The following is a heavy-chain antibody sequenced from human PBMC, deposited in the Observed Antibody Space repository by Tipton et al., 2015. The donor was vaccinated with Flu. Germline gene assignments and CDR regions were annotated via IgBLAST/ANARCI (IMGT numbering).Heavy chain of an antibody. CDR3: ARKFYSSGWGGLGGPIWFNP. CDR1: GYTFTSYD. V-gene: IGHV1-8*01. D-gene: IGHD6-25*01. CDR2: MKPNRGNT. Sequence: QMQLVQSGAEVKKPGASVKVSCKASGYTFTSYDINWVRQATGQGLEWMGWMKPNRGNTGYAQKFQGRVTMTRNTSISTAYMELSSLRSEGPAVFYCARKFYSSGWGGLGGPIWFNPWGLGTLVTVSS. J-gene: IGHJ5*02.